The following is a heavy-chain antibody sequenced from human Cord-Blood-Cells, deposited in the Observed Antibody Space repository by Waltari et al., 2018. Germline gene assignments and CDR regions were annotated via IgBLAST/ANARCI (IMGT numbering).Heavy chain of an antibody. V-gene: IGHV4-61*01. Sequence: QVQLQESGPGLVKPSETLSLTCTVSGGSVSSGSYYWSWIRQPPGKGLEWIGYIYYSGSNNSNPSLKTRVTISVDTAKHQFALKLSSVTAADTAVYYCARDISSSSWVGPYYYYYYGMDVWGQGTTVTVSS. CDR3: ARDISSSSWVGPYYYYYYGMDV. D-gene: IGHD6-6*01. J-gene: IGHJ6*02. CDR1: GGSVSSGSYY. CDR2: IYYSGSN.